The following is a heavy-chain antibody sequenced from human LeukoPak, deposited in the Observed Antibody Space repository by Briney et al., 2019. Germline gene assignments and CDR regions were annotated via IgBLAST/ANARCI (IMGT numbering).Heavy chain of an antibody. CDR2: IYHSGST. V-gene: IGHV4-4*02. Sequence: PSGTLSLTCAVSGGSISSSNWWSWVRQPPGKGLEWIGEIYHSGSTNYNPSLKSRVTISVDKSKNQFSLKLSSVTAADTAVYYCAREARRSSITMVRGVSWFDPWGQGTLVTVSS. CDR1: GGSISSSNW. CDR3: AREARRSSITMVRGVSWFDP. D-gene: IGHD3-10*01. J-gene: IGHJ5*02.